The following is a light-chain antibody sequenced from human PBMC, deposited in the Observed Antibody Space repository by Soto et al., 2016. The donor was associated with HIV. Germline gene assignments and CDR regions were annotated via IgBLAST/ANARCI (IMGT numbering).Light chain of an antibody. V-gene: IGKV2-28*01. CDR2: LGS. Sequence: DIVMTQSPLSLPVTPGEPASISCRSSESLLYSNGNNYLDWYHQKPGQSPQLLIYLGSNRASGVPDRFSGSGSGTDFTLKISRVEAEDVGVYYCMQALQTPWTFGQGTKVEIK. J-gene: IGKJ1*01. CDR3: MQALQTPWT. CDR1: ESLLYSNGNNY.